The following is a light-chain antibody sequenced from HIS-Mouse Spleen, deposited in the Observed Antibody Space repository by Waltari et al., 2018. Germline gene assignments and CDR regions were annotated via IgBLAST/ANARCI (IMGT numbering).Light chain of an antibody. Sequence: QSALTQPASVSGSPGQSITISCTGTSSAVGGYNYVPCYQQPPGQAPKLMIYEVSNRPSGVSNRFSGSKSGNTASLTISGLQAEDEADYYCSSYTSSSALGVFGGGTKLTVL. CDR3: SSYTSSSALGV. CDR2: EVS. J-gene: IGLJ3*02. CDR1: SSAVGGYNY. V-gene: IGLV2-14*01.